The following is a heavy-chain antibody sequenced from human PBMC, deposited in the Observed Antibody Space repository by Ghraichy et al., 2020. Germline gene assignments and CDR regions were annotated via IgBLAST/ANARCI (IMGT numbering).Heavy chain of an antibody. V-gene: IGHV3-74*01. CDR1: GFTFSNYW. J-gene: IGHJ4*02. D-gene: IGHD3-16*02. CDR2: INRDGSIT. CDR3: ARDLNWDYVLGSYHSPGDDFDY. Sequence: GGSLRLSCAASGFTFSNYWMHWVRQAPGKGLVWVSRINRDGSITTYADSVKGRFTISRDNAKNTLYLQMNSLRAEDTAVYYCARDLNWDYVLGSYHSPGDDFDYWGQGTLVTVSS.